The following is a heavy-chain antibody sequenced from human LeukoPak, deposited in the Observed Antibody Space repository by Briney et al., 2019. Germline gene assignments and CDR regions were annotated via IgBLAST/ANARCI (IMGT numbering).Heavy chain of an antibody. D-gene: IGHD3-16*01. CDR2: ISSSSSTI. V-gene: IGHV3-48*01. J-gene: IGHJ4*02. Sequence: GGSLRLSCAASGFTFSSYRMNWVRQAPGKGLEWVSYISSSSSTIYYADSVKGRFTISRDNAKNSLYLQMNSLRAEDTAVYYCAGDQGAFDYWGQGTVVTVSS. CDR1: GFTFSSYR. CDR3: AGDQGAFDY.